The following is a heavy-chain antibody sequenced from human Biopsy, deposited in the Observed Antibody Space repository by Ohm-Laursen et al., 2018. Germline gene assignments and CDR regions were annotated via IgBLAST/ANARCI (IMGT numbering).Heavy chain of an antibody. CDR1: GFTFSSYG. D-gene: IGHD3-3*01. Sequence: SLRLSCAASGFTFSSYGMHWVRQAPGKGLEWVAAIWYDVSNKNYADSVKGRFTISRDNSKNTLYLQMNSLRAEDTALYYCARGGQGGFLEWLFIGWGQGTLVTVSS. CDR2: IWYDVSNK. CDR3: ARGGQGGFLEWLFIG. J-gene: IGHJ4*02. V-gene: IGHV3-33*01.